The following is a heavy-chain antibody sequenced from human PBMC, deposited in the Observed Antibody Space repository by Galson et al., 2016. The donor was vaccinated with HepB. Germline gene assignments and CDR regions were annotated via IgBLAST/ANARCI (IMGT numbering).Heavy chain of an antibody. D-gene: IGHD1-26*01. V-gene: IGHV3-43*02. Sequence: SLRLSCAASGFTFDNYAMHWVRQTPGEGLEWVSLISGDGHSTYYADSVRGRFTMSRDNSKSSLYLQLNSLKSEDTAFYYCARGPKTLGGATDFWGQGTLVTVSS. J-gene: IGHJ4*02. CDR2: ISGDGHST. CDR3: ARGPKTLGGATDF. CDR1: GFTFDNYA.